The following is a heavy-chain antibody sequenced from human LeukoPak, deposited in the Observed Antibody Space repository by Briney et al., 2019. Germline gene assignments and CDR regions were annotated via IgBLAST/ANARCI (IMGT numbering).Heavy chain of an antibody. CDR2: IRGSGGTT. CDR1: GFTFSSYA. CDR3: AKERGRIAAAGTSLFDY. Sequence: PGGSLRLSCAASGFTFSSYAMTWVRQAPGKGLEWVSGIRGSGGTTYYADSVKGRFTISRDNSKDTLFLQMNSLRAEDTAVYYCAKERGRIAAAGTSLFDYWGQGTLVTVSS. J-gene: IGHJ4*02. D-gene: IGHD6-13*01. V-gene: IGHV3-23*01.